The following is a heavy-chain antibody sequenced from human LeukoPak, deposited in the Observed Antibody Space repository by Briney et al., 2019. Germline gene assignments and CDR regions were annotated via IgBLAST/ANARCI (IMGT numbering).Heavy chain of an antibody. V-gene: IGHV1-18*01. CDR1: GYTFNSYE. D-gene: IGHD1-26*01. J-gene: IGHJ3*02. CDR2: ISTHNGNR. Sequence: GASVKVSCKASGYTFNSYEISWVQQAPGQGLEWMGWISTHNGNRIYAQKFQGRVILTTDTSTSTAYMELRSLVSDDTAVYYCARVVGASPGNAFDIWGQGTMVTVSS. CDR3: ARVVGASPGNAFDI.